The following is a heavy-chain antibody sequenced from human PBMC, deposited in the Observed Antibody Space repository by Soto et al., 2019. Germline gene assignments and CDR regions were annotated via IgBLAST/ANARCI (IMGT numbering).Heavy chain of an antibody. D-gene: IGHD6-6*01. CDR1: GGSFSGYY. CDR3: ARAEQLVAGGYYFDY. CDR2: INHSGST. V-gene: IGHV4-34*01. J-gene: IGHJ4*02. Sequence: SETLSLTCAVYGGSFSGYYWSWIRQPPGKGLEWIGEINHSGSTNYNPSLKSRVTISVDTSKNQFSLKLSSVTAADTAVYYCARAEQLVAGGYYFDYWGQGTLVTVSS.